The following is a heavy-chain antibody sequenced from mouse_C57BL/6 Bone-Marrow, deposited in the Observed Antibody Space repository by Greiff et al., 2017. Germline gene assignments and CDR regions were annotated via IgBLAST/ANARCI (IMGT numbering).Heavy chain of an antibody. Sequence: QVQLKQSGAELARPGASVKLSCNASGYTFTSYGISWVKQRTGQGLEWIGEIYPRSGNTYYNEKFKGKATLTADKSSSTAYMELRSLTSEDSAVYFCLDGYYRYWGQGTTLTVSS. V-gene: IGHV1-81*01. J-gene: IGHJ2*01. CDR1: GYTFTSYG. CDR3: LDGYYRY. CDR2: IYPRSGNT. D-gene: IGHD2-3*01.